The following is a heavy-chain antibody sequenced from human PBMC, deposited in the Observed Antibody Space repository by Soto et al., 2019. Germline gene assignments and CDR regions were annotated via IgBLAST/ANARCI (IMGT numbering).Heavy chain of an antibody. CDR3: ARARDYGIHVYYYYYGMDV. D-gene: IGHD4-17*01. Sequence: PGGSLRLSCAASGFTFSSYGMHWVRQAPGKGLEWVAVIWYDGSNKYYADSVKGRFTISRDNSKNTLYLQMNSLRAEDTAVYYCARARDYGIHVYYYYYGMDVWGQGTTVTVSS. CDR1: GFTFSSYG. V-gene: IGHV3-33*01. CDR2: IWYDGSNK. J-gene: IGHJ6*02.